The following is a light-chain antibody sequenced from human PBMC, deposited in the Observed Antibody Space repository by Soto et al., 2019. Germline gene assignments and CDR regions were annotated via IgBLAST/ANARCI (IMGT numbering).Light chain of an antibody. J-gene: IGLJ3*02. CDR1: SRDVGGYNY. Sequence: QSALTQPASVSGSPGPSITLSCTGTSRDVGGYNYVSWYQQHPGKAPKLIIYEVTNRPSGVSGRFSGSKSGNTASLTISGLQAEDEADYYCSSFTTSSTLGVFGGGTKVTVL. CDR3: SSFTTSSTLGV. V-gene: IGLV2-14*01. CDR2: EVT.